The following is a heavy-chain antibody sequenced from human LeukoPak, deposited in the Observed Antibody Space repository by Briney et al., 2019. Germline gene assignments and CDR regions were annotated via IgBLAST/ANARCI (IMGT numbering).Heavy chain of an antibody. D-gene: IGHD5-12*01. Sequence: GGSLRLSCAASGFTFSSYGMHWVRQAPGKGLEWVAVISYDGRNKYYADSVKGRFTISRDNSKNTLYLQMNSLRAEDTAVYYCAKDRLRSFDYWGQGTLVTVSS. V-gene: IGHV3-30*18. CDR3: AKDRLRSFDY. CDR2: ISYDGRNK. J-gene: IGHJ4*02. CDR1: GFTFSSYG.